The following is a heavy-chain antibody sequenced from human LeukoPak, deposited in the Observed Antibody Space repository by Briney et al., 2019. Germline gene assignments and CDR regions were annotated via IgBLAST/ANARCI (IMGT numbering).Heavy chain of an antibody. D-gene: IGHD1-14*01. J-gene: IGHJ6*01. CDR3: ARDGWPVYYYYYYGMDV. CDR2: IIPILGIA. CDR1: GGTFSSYA. Sequence: ASVKVSCKASGGTFSSYAISWVRQAPGQGLEWMGRIIPILGIANYAQKFQGRVTITADKSTSTAYMELCSLRSEDTAVYYCARDGWPVYYYYYYGMDVWGQGTTVTVSS. V-gene: IGHV1-69*04.